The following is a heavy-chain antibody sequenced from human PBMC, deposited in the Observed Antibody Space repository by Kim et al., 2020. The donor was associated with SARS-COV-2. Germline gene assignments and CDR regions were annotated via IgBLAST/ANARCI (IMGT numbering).Heavy chain of an antibody. J-gene: IGHJ6*02. V-gene: IGHV1-69*04. Sequence: SVKVSCKASGGTFSSYAISWVRQAPGQGLEWMGRIIPILGIANYAQKFQGRVTITADKSTSTAYMELSSLRSEDTAVYYCARDPNNILTGYSMDVWGQGTTVTVSS. CDR3: ARDPNNILTGYSMDV. D-gene: IGHD3-9*01. CDR1: GGTFSSYA. CDR2: IIPILGIA.